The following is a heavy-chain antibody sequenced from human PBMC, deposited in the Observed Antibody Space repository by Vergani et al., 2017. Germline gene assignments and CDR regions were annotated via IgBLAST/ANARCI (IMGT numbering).Heavy chain of an antibody. D-gene: IGHD3-10*01. CDR2: IKSTFDRGTT. CDR1: GFSFRNAW. CDR3: NTDPRHCENGSCYCQRDNHYYGMDG. J-gene: IGHJ6*04. V-gene: IGHV3-15*07. Sequence: EVQLVESGGGIVKPGGSLRLSCVASGFSFRNAWMNWVRRTPGKGLEWVGRIKSTFDRGTTDYAAAVKGRFTISRDDSKNTLFLQMNGLKTEDIGVYYCNTDPRHCENGSCYCQRDNHYYGMDGRREAAKVTDSS.